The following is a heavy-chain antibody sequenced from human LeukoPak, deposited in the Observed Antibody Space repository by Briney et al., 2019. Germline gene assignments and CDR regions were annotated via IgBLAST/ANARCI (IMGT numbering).Heavy chain of an antibody. D-gene: IGHD6-13*01. V-gene: IGHV1-18*01. CDR2: ISAYNGNT. Sequence: AASVKVSCKASGYTFTSYGISWVRQAPGQGLEWMGWISAYNGNTNYAQKLQGRVTMTTDTSTSTAYMELRSLRSDDTAVYYCARGSSASSKSLMDVWGQGTTVTVSS. CDR1: GYTFTSYG. CDR3: ARGSSASSKSLMDV. J-gene: IGHJ6*02.